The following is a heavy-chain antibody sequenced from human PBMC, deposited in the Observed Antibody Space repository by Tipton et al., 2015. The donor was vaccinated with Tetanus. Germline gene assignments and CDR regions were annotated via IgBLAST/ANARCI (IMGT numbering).Heavy chain of an antibody. CDR3: ARGYLFDY. V-gene: IGHV1-8*01. D-gene: IGHD2-21*01. J-gene: IGHJ4*02. Sequence: QLVQSGAEVKKPGASVKVSCKASGYTFTTYDFNWVRQAPGQGLEWMGWMNPVKGNAGYAQKFQDRVTMTSDISTNTAYMELRDLRPDDTAVYYCARGYLFDYWGQGALVTVSS. CDR1: GYTFTTYD. CDR2: MNPVKGNA.